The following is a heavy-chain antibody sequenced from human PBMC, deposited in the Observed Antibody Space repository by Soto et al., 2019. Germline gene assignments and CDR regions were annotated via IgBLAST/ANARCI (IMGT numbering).Heavy chain of an antibody. V-gene: IGHV3-23*01. CDR2: ISGSGGST. CDR1: GFTFSSYA. CDR3: AKDHKHSSSWYYYYGMDV. Sequence: GGSLRLSCAASGFTFSSYAMSWVRQAPGKGLEWVSAISGSGGSTYYADSVKGRFTISRDNSKNTLYLQMNSLRAEDTAVYYCAKDHKHSSSWYYYYGMDVWGQGTTVTVSS. J-gene: IGHJ6*02. D-gene: IGHD6-13*01.